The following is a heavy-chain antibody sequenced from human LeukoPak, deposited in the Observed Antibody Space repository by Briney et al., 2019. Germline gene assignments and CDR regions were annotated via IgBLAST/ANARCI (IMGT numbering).Heavy chain of an antibody. V-gene: IGHV4-34*01. CDR2: INHSGST. CDR1: GGSFSGYY. CDR3: ARSRLRKNYNWFDP. Sequence: SETLSLTCAVYGGSFSGYYWSCIRQPPGKGLEWIGEINHSGSTNYNPSLKSRVTISVDTSKNQFSLKLSSVTAADTAVYYCARSRLRKNYNWFDPWGQGTLVTVSS. D-gene: IGHD1-26*01. J-gene: IGHJ5*02.